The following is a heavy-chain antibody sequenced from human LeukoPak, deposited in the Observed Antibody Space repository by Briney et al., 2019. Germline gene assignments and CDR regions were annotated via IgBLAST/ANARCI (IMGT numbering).Heavy chain of an antibody. V-gene: IGHV4-31*03. CDR2: IYYSGST. J-gene: IGHJ4*02. CDR1: GGSISSGGYY. D-gene: IGHD4-17*01. CDR3: ARFTVTEHCIDC. Sequence: PSQTLSLTCTVSGGSISSGGYYWSWIRQHPGKGLEWIGYIYYSGSTYYNPSLKSRVTISVDTSKNQFSLKLSSVTAADTAVYYCARFTVTEHCIDCWGQGTLVTVSS.